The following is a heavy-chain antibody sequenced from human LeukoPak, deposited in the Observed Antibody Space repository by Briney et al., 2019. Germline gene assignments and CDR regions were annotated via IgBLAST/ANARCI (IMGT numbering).Heavy chain of an antibody. Sequence: GGSLRLSCAASGFKFHDYGMTWVRPAPGKGLEWVSYISSIGRTIYYADSVKGRFTISRDNAKNSLYLQMNSLRAEDTAVYNCAELGITMIGGVWGKGTTVTISS. CDR3: AELGITMIGGV. CDR1: GFKFHDYG. D-gene: IGHD3-10*02. J-gene: IGHJ6*04. CDR2: ISSIGRTI. V-gene: IGHV3-48*03.